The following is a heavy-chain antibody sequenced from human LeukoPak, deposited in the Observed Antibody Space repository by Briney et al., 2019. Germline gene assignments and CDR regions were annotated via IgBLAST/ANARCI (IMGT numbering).Heavy chain of an antibody. Sequence: SQTLSLSCTVSGGSISSGGYYWSWIRQHPGKCPEWIGYIYYSGSTYYNPSLKSRVTISVDTSKNQFSLKLSSVTAADTAVYYCARSTGYSSGWHRADYWGQGTLVTVSS. CDR1: GGSISSGGYY. J-gene: IGHJ4*02. CDR2: IYYSGST. CDR3: ARSTGYSSGWHRADY. V-gene: IGHV4-31*03. D-gene: IGHD6-19*01.